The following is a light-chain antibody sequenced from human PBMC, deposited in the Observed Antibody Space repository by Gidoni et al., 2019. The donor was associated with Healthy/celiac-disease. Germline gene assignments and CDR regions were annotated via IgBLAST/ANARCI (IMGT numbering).Light chain of an antibody. CDR2: DAS. CDR3: QQRSNWPLT. Sequence: EIVLTQSPATLSLAPGARATLSCRASQSVSSYLAWYQQNPGQAPRLLIYDASNRATGLPARFSGSGSGTDFTLTISSLEPEDVAVYYCQQRSNWPLTFGGGTKVEIK. V-gene: IGKV3-11*01. J-gene: IGKJ4*01. CDR1: QSVSSY.